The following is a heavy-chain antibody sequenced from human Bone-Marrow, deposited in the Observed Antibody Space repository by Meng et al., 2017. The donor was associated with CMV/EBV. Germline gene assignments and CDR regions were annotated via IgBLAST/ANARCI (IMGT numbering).Heavy chain of an antibody. CDR3: ARDTARRYYYGMDV. CDR1: GGSFSGYY. J-gene: IGHJ6*02. V-gene: IGHV4-34*01. D-gene: IGHD6-6*01. CDR2: INHSGST. Sequence: SETLSLTCAVYGGSFSGYYWSWSRQPPGKGLEWIGEINHSGSTNYNPSLKSRVTISVDTSKNQFSLKLSSVTAADTAVYYCARDTARRYYYGMDVWGQGTTVTVSS.